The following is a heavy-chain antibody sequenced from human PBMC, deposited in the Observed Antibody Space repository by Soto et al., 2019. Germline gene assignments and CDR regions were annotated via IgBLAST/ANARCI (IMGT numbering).Heavy chain of an antibody. CDR3: AKEGGDY. Sequence: QVQLVESGGGVVRPGRSLRLSCAASGFTFSSYGMHWVRQAPGKGLEWVAVISYDGSNKYYADSVKGRFTISRDNSKNTLYLQMNSLRAEDTAVYYCAKEGGDYWGQGTLVTVSS. J-gene: IGHJ4*02. V-gene: IGHV3-30*18. CDR2: ISYDGSNK. CDR1: GFTFSSYG.